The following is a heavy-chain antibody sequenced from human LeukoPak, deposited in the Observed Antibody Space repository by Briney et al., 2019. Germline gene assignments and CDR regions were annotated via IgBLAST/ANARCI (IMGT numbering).Heavy chain of an antibody. Sequence: GGSLRLSCAASGFIFSSYGMSWVRQAPGKGLEWVSAISASGGRTNNADSVKGRSTISRGNSKNTLYLQMNSLRAEDTAVYYCAKVAPLGDGDFWYFDLWGRGTLVTASS. J-gene: IGHJ2*01. CDR2: ISASGGRT. V-gene: IGHV3-23*01. CDR3: AKVAPLGDGDFWYFDL. D-gene: IGHD4-17*01. CDR1: GFIFSSYG.